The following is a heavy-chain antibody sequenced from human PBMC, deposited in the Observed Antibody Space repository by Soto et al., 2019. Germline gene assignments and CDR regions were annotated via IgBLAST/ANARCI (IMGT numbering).Heavy chain of an antibody. CDR1: GYIFTKYG. D-gene: IGHD2-21*02. CDR3: ARLQLGGDRMLNWFDP. V-gene: IGHV1-18*01. CDR2: INVYNGDR. J-gene: IGHJ5*02. Sequence: QVQVVQSGPELKKPGASVKVSCKAQGYIFTKYGMGWGRQAPGHGLEWMGLINVYNGDRKVAQKFQDRVSMTTDTTTDTAYMELKSLRSGDTAVYYCARLQLGGDRMLNWFDPWGQGTLVTVSS.